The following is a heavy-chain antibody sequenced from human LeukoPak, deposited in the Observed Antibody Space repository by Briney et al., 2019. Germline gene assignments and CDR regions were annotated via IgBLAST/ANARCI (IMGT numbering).Heavy chain of an antibody. Sequence: ASVKVSCKASGYTFTDYYMHWVRQAPGQGLEWMGWINTHSGGTSYAQKFQGRVTMTRDTSISTGFMELKSLGSDDTAVYYCARSRISAPADYWGQGTLVTVSS. D-gene: IGHD6-6*01. V-gene: IGHV1-2*02. CDR3: ARSRISAPADY. J-gene: IGHJ4*02. CDR1: GYTFTDYY. CDR2: INTHSGGT.